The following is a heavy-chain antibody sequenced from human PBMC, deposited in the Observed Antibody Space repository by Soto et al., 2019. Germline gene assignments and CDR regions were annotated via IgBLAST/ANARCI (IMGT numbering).Heavy chain of an antibody. D-gene: IGHD5-12*01. J-gene: IGHJ4*02. CDR1: GFTFDDYA. CDR3: ARNSKVATRHYYFDY. Sequence: EVQLVESGGGLVQPGRSLRLSCAASGFTFDDYAMHWVRQAPGKGLEWVSGISWNSGSIGYADSVKGRFTISRDNAKNSLYLQMNSLRAEDTALYYCARNSKVATRHYYFDYWGQGTLVTVSS. V-gene: IGHV3-9*01. CDR2: ISWNSGSI.